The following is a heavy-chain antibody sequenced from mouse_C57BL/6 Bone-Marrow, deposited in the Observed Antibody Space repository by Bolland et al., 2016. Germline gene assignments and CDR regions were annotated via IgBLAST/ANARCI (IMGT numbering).Heavy chain of an antibody. Sequence: TNYNEKFKSKATLTVDKSSSTAYMQLSSLTSEDSAVYYCARGGDYYAMDYWGQGT. CDR3: ARGGDYYAMDY. CDR2: T. J-gene: IGHJ4*01. V-gene: IGHV1-53*01.